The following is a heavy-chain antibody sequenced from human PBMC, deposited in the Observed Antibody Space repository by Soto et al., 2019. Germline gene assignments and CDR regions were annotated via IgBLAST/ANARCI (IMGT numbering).Heavy chain of an antibody. CDR2: IVVGSGNT. Sequence: VASVKVSCKASGFTFTSSAMQWVRQARGQRLEWIGWIVVGSGNTNYAQKFQERVTITRDMSTSTAYMELSSLRSEDTAVYYCAAEKGGNDQGFDPWGQGTLVTVSS. CDR3: AAEKGGNDQGFDP. V-gene: IGHV1-58*02. J-gene: IGHJ5*02. D-gene: IGHD1-1*01. CDR1: GFTFTSSA.